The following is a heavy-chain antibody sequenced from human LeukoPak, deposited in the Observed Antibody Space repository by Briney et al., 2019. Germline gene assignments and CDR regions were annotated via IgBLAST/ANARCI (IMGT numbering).Heavy chain of an antibody. Sequence: PGRSLRLSCAASGFTFSSYAMHWVRQAPGKGLEWVAVISYDGSNKYYADSVKGRFTISRDNSKNTLYLQMNSLRAEDTAVYYCERDYGGTQDYWGQGTLVTVSS. V-gene: IGHV3-30-3*01. CDR3: ERDYGGTQDY. J-gene: IGHJ4*02. D-gene: IGHD3-16*01. CDR2: ISYDGSNK. CDR1: GFTFSSYA.